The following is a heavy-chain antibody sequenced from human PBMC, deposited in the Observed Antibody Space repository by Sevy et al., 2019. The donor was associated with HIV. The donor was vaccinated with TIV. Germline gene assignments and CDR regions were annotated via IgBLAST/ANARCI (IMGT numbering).Heavy chain of an antibody. CDR2: IYYSGST. D-gene: IGHD6-6*01. V-gene: IGHV4-59*13. J-gene: IGHJ4*02. Sequence: SETLSLTCTVSGGSISSYYWSWIRQPPGKGLEWIGYIYYSGSTNYNPSLKSRVTISVDTSKNQFSLKLSSVTAADTAVYHCAREGGGSSSIGYWGQGTLVTVSS. CDR3: AREGGGSSSIGY. CDR1: GGSISSYY.